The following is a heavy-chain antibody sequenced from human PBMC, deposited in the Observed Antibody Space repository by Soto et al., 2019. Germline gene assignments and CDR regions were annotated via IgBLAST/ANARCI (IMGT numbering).Heavy chain of an antibody. CDR3: AKDKKSPYYYDSSGFLI. CDR1: GFTFSSYA. Sequence: WGSLRLSCAASGFTFSSYAMSWVRQAPGKGLEWVSAISGSGGSTYYADSVKGRFTISRDNSKNTLYLQMNSLRAEDTAVYYCAKDKKSPYYYDSSGFLIWGQGTMVTVSS. J-gene: IGHJ3*02. D-gene: IGHD3-22*01. V-gene: IGHV3-23*01. CDR2: ISGSGGST.